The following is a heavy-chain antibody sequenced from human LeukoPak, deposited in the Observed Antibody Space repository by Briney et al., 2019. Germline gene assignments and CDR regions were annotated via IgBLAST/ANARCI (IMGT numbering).Heavy chain of an antibody. Sequence: SETLSLTCTVSGGSISSSNYYWSWIRQPPGKGLEWIGEINHSGSTNYNPSLKSRVTISVDTSKDQFSLKLSSVTAADTAVYYCAREGSWYLSYYYYMDVWGKGTTATISS. V-gene: IGHV4-39*07. D-gene: IGHD6-13*01. J-gene: IGHJ6*03. CDR3: AREGSWYLSYYYYMDV. CDR1: GGSISSSNYY. CDR2: INHSGST.